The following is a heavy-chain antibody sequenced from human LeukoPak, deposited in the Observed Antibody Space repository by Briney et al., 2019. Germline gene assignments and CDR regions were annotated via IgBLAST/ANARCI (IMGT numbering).Heavy chain of an antibody. D-gene: IGHD5-24*01. Sequence: SQTLSLTCAISGDSVSSNSAAWNWIRQSPWRGLEWLGRTYYRSKWYNDYAVSVKSRITINPDTSKNQFSLQLNSVTPEDTAVYYCARGSRVEMATIFAPFDYWGQGTLVTVSS. V-gene: IGHV6-1*01. CDR1: GDSVSSNSAA. CDR3: ARGSRVEMATIFAPFDY. CDR2: TYYRSKWYN. J-gene: IGHJ4*02.